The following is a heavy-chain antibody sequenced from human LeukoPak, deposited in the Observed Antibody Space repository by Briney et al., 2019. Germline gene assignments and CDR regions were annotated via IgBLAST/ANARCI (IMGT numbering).Heavy chain of an antibody. D-gene: IGHD3-22*01. J-gene: IGHJ4*02. CDR2: ISWNSGSI. V-gene: IGHV3-9*01. CDR3: AKDMRYESSGYSFDY. CDR1: GFTFDDYA. Sequence: GGSLRLSCAASGFTFDDYAMHWVRQAPGKGLEWVSGISWNSGSIVYADSVKGRFTISKDNAKNSLYLQMNSLRAEHTALYYCAKDMRYESSGYSFDYWGQGTVVTVSS.